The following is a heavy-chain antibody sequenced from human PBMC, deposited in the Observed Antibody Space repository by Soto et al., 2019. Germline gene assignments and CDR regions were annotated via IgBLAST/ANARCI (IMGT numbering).Heavy chain of an antibody. J-gene: IGHJ4*02. CDR1: GYIFTSYY. Sequence: QVELVQSGAEVKKPGASVKVSCKASGYIFTSYYLHWVRQAPGQGLEWMGWINPFDGSRMFAQSFQGRGTFTRDTSTSTVYMELSGLRSDDTAVCYCSRVDPGETSPFDHWGQGTLVTVSS. V-gene: IGHV1-46*03. D-gene: IGHD3-10*01. CDR2: INPFDGSR. CDR3: SRVDPGETSPFDH.